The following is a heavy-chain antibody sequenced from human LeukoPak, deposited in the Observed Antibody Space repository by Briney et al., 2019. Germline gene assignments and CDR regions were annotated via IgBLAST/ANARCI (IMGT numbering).Heavy chain of an antibody. Sequence: GASVKVPCKTSGYTFTNYGMHWVRQAPRQSPEWMGWINTGNGNTKSSQKFQDRVTLTRDTSASTGYMELNSLSSEDTAVYYCARVPLHDDSRHYYPHWGQGTPVTVSS. CDR2: INTGNGNT. J-gene: IGHJ1*01. CDR3: ARVPLHDDSRHYYPH. D-gene: IGHD3-22*01. V-gene: IGHV1-3*04. CDR1: GYTFTNYG.